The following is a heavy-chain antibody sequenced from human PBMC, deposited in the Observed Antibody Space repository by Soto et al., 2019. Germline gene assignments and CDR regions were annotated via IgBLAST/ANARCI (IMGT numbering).Heavy chain of an antibody. CDR3: ARGAGFSYASTWFDI. J-gene: IGHJ5*02. Sequence: PSETLSLTCTVFGASVSSGTYYWSWIRQAPGTGLEWVGHLYYTGSTNYNPSLNNRVTISVDTSKNHFSLQLTSVTAADTAVYYCARGAGFSYASTWFDIWGQGTLVTVSS. V-gene: IGHV4-61*03. D-gene: IGHD5-18*01. CDR1: GASVSSGTYY. CDR2: LYYTGST.